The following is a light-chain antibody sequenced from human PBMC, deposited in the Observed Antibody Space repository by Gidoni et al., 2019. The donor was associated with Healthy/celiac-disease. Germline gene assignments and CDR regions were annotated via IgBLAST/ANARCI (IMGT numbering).Light chain of an antibody. CDR1: QSISSY. J-gene: IGKJ4*01. CDR2: AAS. CDR3: QQSYSTPLT. Sequence: DIQLTQSPSSLSASVGDRVTITCRASQSISSYVNWYQQKPGKAPKLLIYAASSLQSGVPSRCSGSGSLTDFSLTISSLQPEDFATYYCQQSYSTPLTFGGGTKVEIK. V-gene: IGKV1-39*01.